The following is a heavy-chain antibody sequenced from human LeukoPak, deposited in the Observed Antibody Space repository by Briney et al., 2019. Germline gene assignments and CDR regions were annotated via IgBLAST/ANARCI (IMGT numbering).Heavy chain of an antibody. CDR2: INHSGST. CDR3: ARDSSGYYHWFDP. CDR1: GGSFSGYY. V-gene: IGHV4-34*01. Sequence: SETLSLTCGVYGGSFSGYYWSWIRQPPGKGLEWIGEINHSGSTNYNPSLKSRVTISVDTSKNQFSLKLSSVTAADTAVYYCARDSSGYYHWFDPWGQGTLVTVSS. D-gene: IGHD3-22*01. J-gene: IGHJ5*02.